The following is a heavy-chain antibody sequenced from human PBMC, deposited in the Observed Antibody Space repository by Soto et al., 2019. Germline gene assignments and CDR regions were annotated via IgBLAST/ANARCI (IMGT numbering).Heavy chain of an antibody. D-gene: IGHD3-22*01. CDR2: INSDASST. J-gene: IGHJ5*02. CDR3: ARVPYDSAGYYEAYNWFDP. V-gene: IGHV3-74*01. CDR1: GFTFSSYW. Sequence: PGGSLRLSCVASGFTFSSYWMHWVRQAPGKGLVWVSRINSDASSTSYADSVKGRFTISRDNAKNTLYLQMNSLRADDTAVYYCARVPYDSAGYYEAYNWFDPWGQGALVTVSS.